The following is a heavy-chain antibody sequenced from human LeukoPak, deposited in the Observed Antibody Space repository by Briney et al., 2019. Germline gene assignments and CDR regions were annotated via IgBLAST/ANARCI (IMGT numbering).Heavy chain of an antibody. CDR3: AREEGAPIAAANI. D-gene: IGHD6-13*01. CDR2: ISAYNGDT. Sequence: ASVKVSCKASGYIFTNYSISWVRQAPGQGLEWMGWISAYNGDTNYVQKFQGRVTMTTDTSTSTAYMELKSLRSDDTAVYYCAREEGAPIAAANIWGLGTKVTVSS. J-gene: IGHJ3*02. CDR1: GYIFTNYS. V-gene: IGHV1-18*01.